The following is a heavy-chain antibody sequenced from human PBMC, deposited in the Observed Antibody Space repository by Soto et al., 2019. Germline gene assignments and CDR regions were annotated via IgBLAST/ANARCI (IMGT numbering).Heavy chain of an antibody. D-gene: IGHD2-2*03. Sequence: QVQLQESGPGLVKPSETLSLTCTVSGGSISSYYWSWIRQPPGKGLEWIGYIYYSGSTNYNPSLKSRVTISVDTSKNPFPLKLSSVTAADTAVYYCARHGGYCSSTSCYGRKNWFDPWGQGTLVTVSS. J-gene: IGHJ5*02. CDR2: IYYSGST. CDR1: GGSISSYY. CDR3: ARHGGYCSSTSCYGRKNWFDP. V-gene: IGHV4-59*08.